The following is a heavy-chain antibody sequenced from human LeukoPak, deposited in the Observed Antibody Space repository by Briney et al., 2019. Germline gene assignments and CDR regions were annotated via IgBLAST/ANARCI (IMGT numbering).Heavy chain of an antibody. D-gene: IGHD3-22*01. CDR2: ITSGDNT. V-gene: IGHV3-23*01. Sequence: GGSLRLSCAASGFTFSSHAMSWVRQAPGKGLEWVSAITSGDNTYYADSMKGRFTISRDNSKNTLYLQVNSLRAEDTAVYYCASMGYCYDSSGYYRYWGQGTLVTVSS. CDR3: ASMGYCYDSSGYYRY. CDR1: GFTFSSHA. J-gene: IGHJ4*02.